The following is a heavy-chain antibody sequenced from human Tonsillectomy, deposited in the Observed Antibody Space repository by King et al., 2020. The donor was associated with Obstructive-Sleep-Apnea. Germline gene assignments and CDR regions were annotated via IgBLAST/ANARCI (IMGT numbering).Heavy chain of an antibody. CDR2: ISYDGSNNVSNK. J-gene: IGHJ4*02. Sequence: VQLVESGGGVVQPGRSLRLSCAASGFTFSTYGMHWGRQAPGKGLEWVAVISYDGSNNVSNKYYADSVKGRFTISRDNSKNTLYLQMNSLRAEDTAVYFCAKEDGGYSSSSQPVDYWGQGTLVTVSS. CDR3: AKEDGGYSSSSQPVDY. V-gene: IGHV3-30*18. CDR1: GFTFSTYG. D-gene: IGHD6-13*01.